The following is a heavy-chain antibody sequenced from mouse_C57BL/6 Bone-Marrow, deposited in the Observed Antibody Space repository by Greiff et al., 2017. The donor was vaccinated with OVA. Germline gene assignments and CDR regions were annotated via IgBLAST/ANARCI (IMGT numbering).Heavy chain of an antibody. D-gene: IGHD3-3*01. CDR1: GYTFTSYG. CDR3: ARGGGRSDY. CDR2: IYPRSGNT. J-gene: IGHJ2*01. V-gene: IGHV1-81*01. Sequence: VNVVESGAELARPGASVKLSCKASGYTFTSYGISWVKQRTGQGLEWIGEIYPRSGNTYYNEKFKGKATLTADKSSSTAYMELRSLTSEDSAVYFCARGGGRSDYWGQGTTLTVSS.